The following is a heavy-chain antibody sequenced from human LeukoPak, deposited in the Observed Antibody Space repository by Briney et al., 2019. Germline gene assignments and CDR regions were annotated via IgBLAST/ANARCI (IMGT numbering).Heavy chain of an antibody. CDR2: IHPRRGDT. Sequence: ASVKVSCKASGYTFTAFYIHWVRQAPGHGLEWMGWIHPRRGDTNYAQKFQGRVTMTRDTSISTAYLDLGSLRSDDTAVDYCARDGDYGTGSYYRGCIDSWGQGTPVTVSP. CDR1: GYTFTAFY. J-gene: IGHJ4*02. CDR3: ARDGDYGTGSYYRGCIDS. V-gene: IGHV1-2*02. D-gene: IGHD3-10*01.